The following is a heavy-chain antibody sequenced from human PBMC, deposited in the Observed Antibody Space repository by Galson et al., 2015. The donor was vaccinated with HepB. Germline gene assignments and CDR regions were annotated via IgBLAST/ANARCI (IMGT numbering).Heavy chain of an antibody. CDR1: GFTFGAYW. D-gene: IGHD6-13*01. CDR2: INGDGNDK. CDR3: AKGEGAGSGIYFES. J-gene: IGHJ4*02. V-gene: IGHV3-7*01. Sequence: SLRLSCAASGFTFGAYWMSWLRQAPGKGLEWLGNINGDGNDKNYVDSVKGRFTSSRDNTKKSLYLQMDKLRADDTAIYYCAKGEGAGSGIYFESWGQGILVTVSS.